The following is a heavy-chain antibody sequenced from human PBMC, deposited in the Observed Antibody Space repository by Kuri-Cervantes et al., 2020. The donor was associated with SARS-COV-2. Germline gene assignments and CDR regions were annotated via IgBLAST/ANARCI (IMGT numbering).Heavy chain of an antibody. D-gene: IGHD4-17*01. CDR1: GFTFSSYW. CDR2: IKHDGGEE. Sequence: GGSLRLSCAVSGFTFSSYWMSWVRQAPGKGLEWVADIKHDGGEEYYVDSAKGRFTISRDNAKNSLYLQMHSLRAEDTAVYYCARPPEEGAVTTWGNDYWGQGTLVTVSS. J-gene: IGHJ4*02. CDR3: ARPPEEGAVTTWGNDY. V-gene: IGHV3-7*05.